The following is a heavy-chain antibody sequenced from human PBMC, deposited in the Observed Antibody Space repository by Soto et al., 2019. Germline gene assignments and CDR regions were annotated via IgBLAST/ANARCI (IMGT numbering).Heavy chain of an antibody. D-gene: IGHD2-15*01. CDR2: MNPNSGNT. CDR3: ARDRRSGGTSPFDY. V-gene: IGHV1-8*01. CDR1: GYTFTSYD. J-gene: IGHJ4*02. Sequence: VASVKVSCTASGYTFTSYDINWVRQATGQGLEWMGWMNPNSGNTGYAQKFQGRVTITADESTSTAYMELSSLRSEDTAVYYCARDRRSGGTSPFDYWGQGTLVTVSS.